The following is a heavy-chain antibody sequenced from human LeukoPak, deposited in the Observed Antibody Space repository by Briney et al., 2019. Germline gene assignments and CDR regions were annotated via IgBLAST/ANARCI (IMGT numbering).Heavy chain of an antibody. J-gene: IGHJ4*02. CDR3: ARELDYYDLFDY. D-gene: IGHD3-22*01. V-gene: IGHV4-34*01. CDR2: INHSGST. Sequence: SETLSLTCAVYGGSFSGYYWSWIRQPPGKGLEWIGEINHSGSTNYNPSLKSRVTISVDTSKNQFSLKLSSVTAADTAVYYCARELDYYDLFDYWGQGTLVTVSS. CDR1: GGSFSGYY.